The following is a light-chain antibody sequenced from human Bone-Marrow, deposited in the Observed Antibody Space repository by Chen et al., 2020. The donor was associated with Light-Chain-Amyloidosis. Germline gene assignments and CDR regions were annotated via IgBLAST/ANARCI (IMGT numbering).Light chain of an antibody. CDR2: DAS. CDR3: QHFDDLLMFT. Sequence: DIQMTQSPSSLSASVGDRVTITCQASQAISNSLNWYQQKPGKAPKLLIYDASSLVTGVPSRFSGTGSGTHFTFTISNLQPEDIATYYCQHFDDLLMFTFGQGTKLDMK. J-gene: IGKJ2*01. CDR1: QAISNS. V-gene: IGKV1-33*01.